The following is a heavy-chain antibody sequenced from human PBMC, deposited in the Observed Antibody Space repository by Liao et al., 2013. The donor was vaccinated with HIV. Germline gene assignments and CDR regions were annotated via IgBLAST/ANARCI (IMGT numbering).Heavy chain of an antibody. CDR2: IYTSGST. CDR1: YGSISNYY. Sequence: QVQLQESGPGLVKPSETLSLTCTVSYGSISNYYWSWIRQPAGKGLEWIGRIYTSGSTNYNPSLKSRVTMSIDTSKNQFSLKLSSVTAADTAVYYCARQSRIQLWFDALYIWGQGHGHRLF. V-gene: IGHV4-4*07. D-gene: IGHD5-18*01. J-gene: IGHJ3*02. CDR3: ARQSRIQLWFDALYI.